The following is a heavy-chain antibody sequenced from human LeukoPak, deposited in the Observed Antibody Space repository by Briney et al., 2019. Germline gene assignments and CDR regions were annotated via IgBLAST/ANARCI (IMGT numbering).Heavy chain of an antibody. D-gene: IGHD3-10*01. Sequence: GASVKVSCKASGYTFTSYDINWVRQATGQGLEWMGWMNPNSGNTGYAQKFQGRVTMTRNTSISTAYMELSSLRSEDTAVYYCARVTMVRGVRTNWFDPWGQGTLVTVSS. CDR2: MNPNSGNT. CDR3: ARVTMVRGVRTNWFDP. CDR1: GYTFTSYD. J-gene: IGHJ5*02. V-gene: IGHV1-8*01.